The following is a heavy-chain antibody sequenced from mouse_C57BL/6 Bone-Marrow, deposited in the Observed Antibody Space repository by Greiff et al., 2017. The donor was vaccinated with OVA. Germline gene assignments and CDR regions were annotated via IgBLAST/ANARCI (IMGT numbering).Heavy chain of an antibody. Sequence: QVQLKESGAELARPGASVKLSCKASGYTFPSYGISWVKQRTGQGLEWIGEIYPRSGNTYYNEKVKGKTTLTADKSYSTAYMELRSLTSEDAAVYFCARDTTPLDYWGQGTTLTVSS. CDR1: GYTFPSYG. CDR2: IYPRSGNT. J-gene: IGHJ2*01. CDR3: ARDTTPLDY. D-gene: IGHD1-1*01. V-gene: IGHV1-81*01.